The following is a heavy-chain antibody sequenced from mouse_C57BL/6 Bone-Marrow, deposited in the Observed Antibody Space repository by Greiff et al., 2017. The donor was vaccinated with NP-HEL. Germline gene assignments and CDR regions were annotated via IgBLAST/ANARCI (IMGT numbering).Heavy chain of an antibody. CDR1: RFTFSSYG. CDR2: ISSGGSYT. CDR3: ASHITTVVADFDY. V-gene: IGHV5-6*01. D-gene: IGHD1-1*01. J-gene: IGHJ2*01. Sequence: EVKVVESGGDLVKPGGSLKLSCAASRFTFSSYGMSWVRQTPDKRLEWVATISSGGSYTYYPDSVKGRFTISRHNAKNTLYLQMSSLKSENTAMYYCASHITTVVADFDYWGQGTTLTVSS.